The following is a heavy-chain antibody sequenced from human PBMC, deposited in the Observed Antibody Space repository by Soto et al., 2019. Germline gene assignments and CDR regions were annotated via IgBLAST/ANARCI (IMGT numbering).Heavy chain of an antibody. D-gene: IGHD3-10*01. CDR2: IGAYNGNT. CDR1: GYTFTSYG. J-gene: IGHJ5*02. Sequence: ASVKVSCKASGYTFTSYGISWVRQAPGQGLEWMGWIGAYNGNTNYAQKLQGRVTMTTDTSTSTAYMELRSLRSDDTAVYYCARVEFGENWFAPGGQGTLVTVSS. CDR3: ARVEFGENWFAP. V-gene: IGHV1-18*01.